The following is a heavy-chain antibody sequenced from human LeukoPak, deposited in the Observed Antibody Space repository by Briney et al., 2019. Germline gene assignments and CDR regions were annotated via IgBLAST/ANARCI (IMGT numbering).Heavy chain of an antibody. CDR2: ISGSGGST. J-gene: IGHJ6*03. CDR1: GFTFSSYA. Sequence: GGSLRLSCAASGFTFSSYAMSWVRQAPGKGLEWVSAISGSGGSTYYADSVKGRFTISGDNSKNTLYLQMNSLRAEDTAVYYCARVDSSSRMYYYYYMDVWGKGTTVTVSS. V-gene: IGHV3-23*01. D-gene: IGHD6-13*01. CDR3: ARVDSSSRMYYYYYMDV.